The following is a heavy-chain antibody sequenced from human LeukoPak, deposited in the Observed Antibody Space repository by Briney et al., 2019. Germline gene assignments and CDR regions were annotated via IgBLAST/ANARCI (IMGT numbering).Heavy chain of an antibody. CDR3: ARVGCSGGSCYPDY. V-gene: IGHV3-48*03. CDR2: IRSSGTTI. J-gene: IGHJ4*02. D-gene: IGHD2-15*01. Sequence: GGSLRLSCAASGFTFSSYEMNWVRQAPGKGLEWISYIRSSGTTIYYADSVKGRFTISRDNAKNSLYLQMNSLRAEDTAVYYCARVGCSGGSCYPDYWGQGTLVTVSS. CDR1: GFTFSSYE.